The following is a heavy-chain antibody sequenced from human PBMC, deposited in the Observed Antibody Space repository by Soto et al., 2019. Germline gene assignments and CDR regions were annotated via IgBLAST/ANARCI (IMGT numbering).Heavy chain of an antibody. Sequence: GGSLRLSCAASGFTFSSYAMHWVRQAPGKGLEWVAVISYDGSNKYYADSVKGRFTISRDNSKNTLYLQMNSLRAEDTAVYYCARELYYYGSGLTPNYYYYGMDVWGQGTTVTVSS. CDR2: ISYDGSNK. V-gene: IGHV3-30-3*01. CDR1: GFTFSSYA. J-gene: IGHJ6*02. D-gene: IGHD3-10*01. CDR3: ARELYYYGSGLTPNYYYYGMDV.